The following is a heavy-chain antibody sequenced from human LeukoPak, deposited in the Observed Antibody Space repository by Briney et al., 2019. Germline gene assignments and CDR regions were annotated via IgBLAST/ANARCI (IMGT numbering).Heavy chain of an antibody. D-gene: IGHD1-26*01. CDR1: GGSISSYY. J-gene: IGHJ4*02. V-gene: IGHV4-59*01. CDR2: IYYSGST. Sequence: SETLSLTCTVSGGSISSYYWSWIRQPPGKGLEWIGHIYYSGSTNYNPSLKSRVTISVDTSKNQFSLKLSSVTAADTAVYYCASQTSIVGATGRFDYWGQGTLVTVSS. CDR3: ASQTSIVGATGRFDY.